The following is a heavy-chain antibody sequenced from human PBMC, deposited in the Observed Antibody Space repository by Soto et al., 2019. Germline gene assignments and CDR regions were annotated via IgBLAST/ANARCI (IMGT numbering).Heavy chain of an antibody. CDR3: ARLGYSSSWPYHDAFDM. V-gene: IGHV1-69*01. D-gene: IGHD6-13*01. CDR1: GGTLSSSA. Sequence: QVHLVQSGAEVRKPGSSVKVSCQASGGTLSSSAVSWVRQAPGQGLEWVGGTIPILGTAHYAQQFQGRVTFTADDSTNTAYMELSSLRSEDTAMYFCARLGYSSSWPYHDAFDMWGQGTLVTVSS. J-gene: IGHJ3*02. CDR2: TIPILGTA.